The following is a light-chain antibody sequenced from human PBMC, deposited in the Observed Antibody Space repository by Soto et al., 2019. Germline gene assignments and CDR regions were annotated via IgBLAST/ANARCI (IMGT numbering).Light chain of an antibody. V-gene: IGKV3-20*01. CDR3: YQYDSSRPT. CDR1: QSVSSSY. CDR2: DAS. J-gene: IGKJ1*01. Sequence: EIVLTQSPGTLSLSAGERATLSCRASQSVSSSYLAWYQQKPGQSPRLLIYDASSRATGIPDRFSGSGSGTDFTLTISRLEPEDFAVYYCYQYDSSRPTFGQGTNVDIK.